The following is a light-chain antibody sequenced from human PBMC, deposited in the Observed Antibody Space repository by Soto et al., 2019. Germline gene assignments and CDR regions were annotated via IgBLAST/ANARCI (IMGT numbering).Light chain of an antibody. CDR3: NSYTGSSTDV. V-gene: IGLV2-18*02. CDR2: GVS. CDR1: SSDVGSYNR. Sequence: QSALTQPPSVSGSPGQSVAISCTGTSSDVGSYNRVSWYQQPPGAAPKLMIYGVSNRPSGVPDRFSGSKSGNTASLTISGLQAEDEADYYCNSYTGSSTDVFGTGTKLTVL. J-gene: IGLJ1*01.